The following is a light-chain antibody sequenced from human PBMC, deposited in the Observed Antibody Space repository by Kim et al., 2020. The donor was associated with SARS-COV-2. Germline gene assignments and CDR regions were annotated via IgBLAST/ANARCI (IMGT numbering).Light chain of an antibody. CDR3: LQYNNWPRT. J-gene: IGKJ1*01. CDR1: QSVSHN. V-gene: IGKV3-15*01. Sequence: VSPGERPTLSCRASQSVSHNLAWYQQKRGQTPRLLISGASARATGVPDRFSGGGSGTEFTLTISSLQSEDFAVYYCLQYNNWPRTFGQGTKVDIK. CDR2: GAS.